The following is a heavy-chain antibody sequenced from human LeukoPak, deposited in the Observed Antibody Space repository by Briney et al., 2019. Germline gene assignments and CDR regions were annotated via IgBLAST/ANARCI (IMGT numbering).Heavy chain of an antibody. CDR3: ARVGQSLDEVDY. V-gene: IGHV4-39*01. D-gene: IGHD1-26*01. Sequence: PSETLSLTCTVSGGSISSSSYYWGWIRQPPGKELEWVGSIYYSGRTYYNPSLKSRVTISVDTSKNQFSLKLSSVTAADTAVYYRARVGQSLDEVDYWGQGTLVTVS. J-gene: IGHJ4*02. CDR1: GGSISSSSYY. CDR2: IYYSGRT.